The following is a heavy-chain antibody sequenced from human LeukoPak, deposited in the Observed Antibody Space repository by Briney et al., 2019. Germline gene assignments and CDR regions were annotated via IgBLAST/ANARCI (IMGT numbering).Heavy chain of an antibody. CDR1: GFTFSSYE. Sequence: GGSLRLSCAASGFTFSSYEMNWVRQAPGKGLEWVSYISSSGSTIYCADSVKGRFTISRDNAKNSLYLQMNSLRAEDTAVYYCARELYSSGWEPSGYFDYWGQGTLVTVSS. J-gene: IGHJ4*02. D-gene: IGHD6-19*01. CDR2: ISSSGSTI. CDR3: ARELYSSGWEPSGYFDY. V-gene: IGHV3-48*03.